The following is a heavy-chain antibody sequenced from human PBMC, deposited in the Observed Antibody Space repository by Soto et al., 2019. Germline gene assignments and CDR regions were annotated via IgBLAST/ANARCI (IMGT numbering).Heavy chain of an antibody. CDR1: GFTFDDYA. CDR3: AKDLSVGIVLPGTLDF. CDR2: INWKSGNI. D-gene: IGHD6-19*01. Sequence: PGGSLRLSCAASGFTFDDYAMHWVRQAPGKGLEWVSGINWKSGNIGYADSVKGRFTIERENAKSSLYLHMNSLRPEDTAVYYGAKDLSVGIVLPGTLDFWGQGTLVTVSS. V-gene: IGHV3-9*01. J-gene: IGHJ4*02.